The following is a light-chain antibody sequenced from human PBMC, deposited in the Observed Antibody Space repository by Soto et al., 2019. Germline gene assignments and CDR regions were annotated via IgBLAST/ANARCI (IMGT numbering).Light chain of an antibody. CDR3: QQYDIWPPYT. J-gene: IGKJ2*01. CDR1: QSVSSN. CDR2: GAS. Sequence: ELVFTHSASTLSLSQGEGATLPCRASQSVSSNLAWYQQKPGQAPRLLIYGASTRATGIPPRFSGGGSGTEFTVTISSLQSEDFAIYYCQQYDIWPPYTFGQGTKVDI. V-gene: IGKV3-15*01.